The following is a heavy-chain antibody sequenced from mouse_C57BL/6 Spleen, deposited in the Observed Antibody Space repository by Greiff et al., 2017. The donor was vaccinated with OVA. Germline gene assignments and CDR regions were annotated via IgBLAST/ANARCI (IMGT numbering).Heavy chain of an antibody. CDR2: IDPETGGT. Sequence: VKLVESGAELVRPGASVTLSCKASGYTFTDYEMHWVKQTPVHGLEWIGAIDPETGGTAYNQKFKGKAILTADKSSSTAYMELRSLTSEDSAVYYCTRTITYYFDYWGQGTTLTVSS. CDR3: TRTITYYFDY. J-gene: IGHJ2*01. V-gene: IGHV1-15*01. CDR1: GYTFTDYE.